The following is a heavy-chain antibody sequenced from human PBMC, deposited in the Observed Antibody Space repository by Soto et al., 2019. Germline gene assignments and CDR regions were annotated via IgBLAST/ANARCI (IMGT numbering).Heavy chain of an antibody. V-gene: IGHV1-46*03. Sequence: QVQLVQSGAEVKKPGASVKVSCKTSGFTFSNYYIHWVRQAPGQGLEWMGIINPGSGTTNYAQKFQGRVTVTWDTSTSTVYMQLSSLTSDDTAVYYCARPTVYYFDYWGHGTLITVSS. CDR3: ARPTVYYFDY. CDR2: INPGSGTT. CDR1: GFTFSNYY. J-gene: IGHJ4*01. D-gene: IGHD4-17*01.